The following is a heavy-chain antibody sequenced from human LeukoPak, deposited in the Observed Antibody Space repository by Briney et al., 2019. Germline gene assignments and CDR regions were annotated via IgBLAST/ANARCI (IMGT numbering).Heavy chain of an antibody. Sequence: QSGGSLRLPCAASGFTFSSYAMSWVRQAPGKGLEWVSVISGNGGRTYYADSVKGRFTISRDNSKNTLYLQMNSLRAEDTAVYYCAKVRDLDTVLGRFDNWGQGTLVTVSS. CDR3: AKVRDLDTVLGRFDN. D-gene: IGHD5-18*01. CDR1: GFTFSSYA. CDR2: ISGNGGRT. V-gene: IGHV3-23*01. J-gene: IGHJ5*02.